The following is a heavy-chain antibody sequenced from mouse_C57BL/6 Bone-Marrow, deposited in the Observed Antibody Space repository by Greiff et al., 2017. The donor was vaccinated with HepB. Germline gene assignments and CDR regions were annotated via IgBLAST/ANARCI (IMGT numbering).Heavy chain of an antibody. D-gene: IGHD1-1*01. CDR2: ISSGSSTI. CDR3: ARGEYYGSSYGY. Sequence: EVMLVESGGGLVKPGGSLKLSCAASGFTFRDYGMHWVRQAPEKGLEWVAYISSGSSTIYYADTVKGRFTISRDNAKNTLFLQLTSRRSEDTAMYYCARGEYYGSSYGYWGQGTTLTVSS. V-gene: IGHV5-17*01. J-gene: IGHJ2*01. CDR1: GFTFRDYG.